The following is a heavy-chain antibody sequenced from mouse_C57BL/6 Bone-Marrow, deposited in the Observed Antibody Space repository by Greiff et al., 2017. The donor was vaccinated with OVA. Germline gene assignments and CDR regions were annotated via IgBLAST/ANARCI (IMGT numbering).Heavy chain of an antibody. CDR3: ARLVAY. CDR2: ISDGGSYT. CDR1: GFTFSSYA. J-gene: IGHJ3*01. V-gene: IGHV5-4*03. Sequence: EVKLVESGGGLVKPGGSLKLSCAASGFTFSSYAMSWVRQTPEQRLEWVATISDGGSYTYYPDNVKGRFTISRDNAKNNLYLQMSHLKSEDTAMYYCARLVAYWGQGTLVTVSA.